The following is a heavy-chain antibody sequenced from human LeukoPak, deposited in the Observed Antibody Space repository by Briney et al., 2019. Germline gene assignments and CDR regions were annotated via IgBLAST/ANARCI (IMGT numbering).Heavy chain of an antibody. Sequence: PGGSLRLSCAASGFTFSGSAMHWVRQASGKGLEWVGRIRSKANSYATAYAASVKGRFTISRDDSKNTAYLQMNSLKTEDTAVYYCCTSIRGYSYGPDYWGQGTLVTVSS. CDR2: IRSKANSYAT. CDR3: CTSIRGYSYGPDY. CDR1: GFTFSGSA. J-gene: IGHJ4*02. V-gene: IGHV3-73*01. D-gene: IGHD5-18*01.